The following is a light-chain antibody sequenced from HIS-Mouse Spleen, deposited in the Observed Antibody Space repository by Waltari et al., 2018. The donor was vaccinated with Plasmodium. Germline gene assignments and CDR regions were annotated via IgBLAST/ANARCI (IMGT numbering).Light chain of an antibody. CDR3: QQYNNWSFT. Sequence: EIVMTHSPATLSVSPGEGATLSCRASQSVSSNLAWYQQKPGQAPRLLIYGASTRATGIPARFSGSGSGTEFTLTISSLQSEDFAVYYCQQYNNWSFTFGPGTKVDIK. CDR1: QSVSSN. V-gene: IGKV3-15*01. CDR2: GAS. J-gene: IGKJ3*01.